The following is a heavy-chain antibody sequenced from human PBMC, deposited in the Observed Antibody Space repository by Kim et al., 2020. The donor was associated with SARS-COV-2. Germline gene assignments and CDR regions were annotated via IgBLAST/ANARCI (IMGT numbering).Heavy chain of an antibody. Sequence: LETLSLTCTVSGGSISSYYWSWIRQPPGKGLEWIGYIYYSGSTNYNPSLKSRVTISVDTSKNQFSLKLSSVTAADTAVYYCARTYYDILTGYYPYYFDYWGQGTLVTVSS. J-gene: IGHJ4*02. V-gene: IGHV4-59*08. D-gene: IGHD3-9*01. CDR2: IYYSGST. CDR3: ARTYYDILTGYYPYYFDY. CDR1: GGSISSYY.